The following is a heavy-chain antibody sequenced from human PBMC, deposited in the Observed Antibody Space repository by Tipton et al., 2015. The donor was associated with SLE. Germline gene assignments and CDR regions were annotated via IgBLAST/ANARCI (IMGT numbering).Heavy chain of an antibody. V-gene: IGHV4-30-2*01. J-gene: IGHJ4*02. CDR1: GYSISSGYY. CDR2: IYHSGST. CDR3: AREGGSSGFSYYFDY. Sequence: TLSLTCDVSGYSISSGYYWGWIRQPPGKGLEWIGYIYHSGSTYYNPSLKSRVTISVDRSKNQFSLKLSSVTAADTAVYYCAREGGSSGFSYYFDYWGQGTLVTVSS. D-gene: IGHD6-19*01.